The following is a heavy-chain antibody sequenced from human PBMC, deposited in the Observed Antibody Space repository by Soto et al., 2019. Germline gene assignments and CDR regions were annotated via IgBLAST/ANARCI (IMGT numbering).Heavy chain of an antibody. Sequence: ETLSLTCAVYGGSFSAYYWSWIRQPPGKGLEWIGEINHSGGTSYNPSLKSRVTISVDTSKSQFSLKLTSVTAADRAVYYCARGSVDTVDSSGFYEYCGQGTPVTVSS. J-gene: IGHJ4*02. CDR2: INHSGGT. V-gene: IGHV4-34*01. CDR3: ARGSVDTVDSSGFYEY. D-gene: IGHD3-22*01. CDR1: GGSFSAYY.